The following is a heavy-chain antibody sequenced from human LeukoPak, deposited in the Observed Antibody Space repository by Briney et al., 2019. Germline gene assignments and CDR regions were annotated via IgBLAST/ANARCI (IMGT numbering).Heavy chain of an antibody. CDR2: ISGSGGNT. D-gene: IGHD2-2*01. Sequence: GGSLRLSCAASGFTFSSYAMSWVRQAPGKGLEWVSAISGSGGNTYSADSVKGRFTISRESSKNTLFLQMNSLRAEDTAVYYCAIDSRSTWHFDYWGQGTLVTVSS. CDR1: GFTFSSYA. CDR3: AIDSRSTWHFDY. V-gene: IGHV3-23*01. J-gene: IGHJ4*02.